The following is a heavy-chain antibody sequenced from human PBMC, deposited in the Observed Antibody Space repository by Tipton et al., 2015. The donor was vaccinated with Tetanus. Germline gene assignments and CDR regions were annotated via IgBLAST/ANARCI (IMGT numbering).Heavy chain of an antibody. J-gene: IGHJ5*02. CDR2: LFHSGRT. V-gene: IGHV4-39*07. CDR3: ARDQGGGRVVRLNWFDP. Sequence: TLSLTCSVSGGSITGNDYFWGWIREAPEQGLEWIGSLFHSGRTHYNPTLRSRVTISVDTSKNQFSLKLNSVTAADTAVYYCARDQGGGRVVRLNWFDPWGQGTLVTVSS. CDR1: GGSITGNDYF. D-gene: IGHD6-6*01.